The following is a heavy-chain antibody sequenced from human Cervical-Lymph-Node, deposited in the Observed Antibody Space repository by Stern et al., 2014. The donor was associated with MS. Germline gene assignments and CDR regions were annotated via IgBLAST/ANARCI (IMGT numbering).Heavy chain of an antibody. CDR3: ARHVRQVWYFDL. J-gene: IGHJ2*01. CDR2: INPEDSET. V-gene: IGHV5-51*01. CDR1: EYSFNNFW. Sequence: EVQLEESGAEVKKPGDSLKISCKGSEYSFNNFWIGWGRQKPGKGLEWMGMINPEDSETRYSPSFRGQVTISADKSINTTYLQWASLKASDTAMYFCARHVRQVWYFDLWGLGTRVSVSS.